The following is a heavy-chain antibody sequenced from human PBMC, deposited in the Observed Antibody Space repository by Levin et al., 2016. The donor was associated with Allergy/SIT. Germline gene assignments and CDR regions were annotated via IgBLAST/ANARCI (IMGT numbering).Heavy chain of an antibody. CDR3: ARRREYYDFWSGYSPPDAFDI. CDR1: GGSISSSSYY. Sequence: SETLSLTCTVSGGSISSSSYYWGWIRQPPGKGLEWIGSIYYSGSTYYNPSLKSRVTISVDTSKNQFSLKLSSVTAADTAVYYCARRREYYDFWSGYSPPDAFDIWGQGTMVTVSS. J-gene: IGHJ3*02. CDR2: IYYSGST. V-gene: IGHV4-39*01. D-gene: IGHD3-3*01.